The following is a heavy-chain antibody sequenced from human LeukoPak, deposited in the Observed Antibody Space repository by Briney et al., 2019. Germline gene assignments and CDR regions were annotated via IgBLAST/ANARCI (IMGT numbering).Heavy chain of an antibody. D-gene: IGHD2-8*01. CDR3: ANEGSNFDY. Sequence: GGSLRLSCAASGFTFSSYAMSWVRQAPGKGLEWVSVISSSGHSTHFADSVKGRFTISRDNSKNTVYLQMNSLRAEDTAVYYCANEGSNFDYWGQGTLVTVSS. J-gene: IGHJ4*02. CDR1: GFTFSSYA. V-gene: IGHV3-23*01. CDR2: ISSSGHST.